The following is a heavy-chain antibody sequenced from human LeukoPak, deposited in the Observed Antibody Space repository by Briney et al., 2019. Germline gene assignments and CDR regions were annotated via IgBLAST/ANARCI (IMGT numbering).Heavy chain of an antibody. Sequence: GGSLRLSCAASGFTFSSYGMHWVRQAPGKGLEWVAVISYDGSNKYYADSVKGRFTISRDNSKNTLYLQMNSLRAEYTAVYYCAKDTGYCSGGSCYSPFDYWGQGTLVTVSS. V-gene: IGHV3-30*18. D-gene: IGHD2-15*01. J-gene: IGHJ4*02. CDR3: AKDTGYCSGGSCYSPFDY. CDR1: GFTFSSYG. CDR2: ISYDGSNK.